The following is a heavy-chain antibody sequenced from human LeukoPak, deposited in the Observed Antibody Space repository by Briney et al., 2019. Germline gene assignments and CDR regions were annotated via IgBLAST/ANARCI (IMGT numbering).Heavy chain of an antibody. Sequence: ASVKVSCKASGYTFTSYAMHWVRQAPGQRLEWMGWINAGNGNTKYSQKFQGRVTITRDTSASTAYMELSSLRSEDTAVYYCARGSVYYYGSGSRRAYYYYGMDVWGQGTTVTVSS. V-gene: IGHV1-3*01. CDR2: INAGNGNT. CDR1: GYTFTSYA. J-gene: IGHJ6*02. D-gene: IGHD3-10*01. CDR3: ARGSVYYYGSGSRRAYYYYGMDV.